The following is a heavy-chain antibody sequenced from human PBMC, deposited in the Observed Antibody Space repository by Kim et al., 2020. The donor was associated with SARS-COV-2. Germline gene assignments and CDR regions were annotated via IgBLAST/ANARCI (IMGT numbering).Heavy chain of an antibody. CDR1: GYTFTTYY. CDR2: INPSGGGT. J-gene: IGHJ6*02. Sequence: ASVKVSCKASGYTFTTYYLHWVRQAPGQGLEWMGIINPSGGGTKYAQKFQGRVTMTRDTSTNTVFMELNSLRSEDTAVYYCARERLVGENGMDVWGQGTTVTVSS. CDR3: ARERLVGENGMDV. V-gene: IGHV1-46*01. D-gene: IGHD3-10*01.